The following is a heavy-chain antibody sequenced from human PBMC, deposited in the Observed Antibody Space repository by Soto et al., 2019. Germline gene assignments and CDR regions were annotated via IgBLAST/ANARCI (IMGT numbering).Heavy chain of an antibody. Sequence: ASVKVSCKASGYTLTSYYMHWVRQAPGQGLEWMGIINPSGGSTSYAQKFQGRVTMTRDTSTSTVYMELSSLRSEDTAVYYCARGTSSGGSCYSPAWFDPWGQGTLVTVSS. V-gene: IGHV1-46*03. CDR3: ARGTSSGGSCYSPAWFDP. J-gene: IGHJ5*02. CDR1: GYTLTSYY. CDR2: INPSGGST. D-gene: IGHD2-15*01.